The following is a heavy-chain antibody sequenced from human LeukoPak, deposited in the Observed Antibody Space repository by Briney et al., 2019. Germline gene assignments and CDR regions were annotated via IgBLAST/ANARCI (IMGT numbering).Heavy chain of an antibody. V-gene: IGHV1-69*13. CDR3: ARGTSNWFDP. CDR1: GGSFSSYA. CDR2: IFPIFGTA. D-gene: IGHD3-16*01. J-gene: IGHJ5*02. Sequence: AASVTVSCKASGGSFSSYAISWVRQPAGQGLEWMGGIFPIFGTAYYAQKCQGRVTITARETTSTAYRELSSLRSEDTAMYYCARGTSNWFDPWGQGTLVTVSS.